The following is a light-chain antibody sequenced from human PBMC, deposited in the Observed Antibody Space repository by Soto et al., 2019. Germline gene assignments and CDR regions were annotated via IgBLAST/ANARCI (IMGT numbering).Light chain of an antibody. CDR2: AAS. Sequence: DIQITQSPSSLSASVRDRVTITCLASQSISSYLNWYQQKPGKAPKLLIYAASSLQSGVPSRFSGSGSGTDFTLIITSLQPEDFATYSCQQSYSAPLTFGGGTKVDI. CDR3: QQSYSAPLT. CDR1: QSISSY. J-gene: IGKJ4*01. V-gene: IGKV1-39*01.